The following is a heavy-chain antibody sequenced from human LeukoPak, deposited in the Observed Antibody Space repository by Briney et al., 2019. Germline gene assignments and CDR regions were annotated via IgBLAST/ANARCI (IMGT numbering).Heavy chain of an antibody. Sequence: SVKVSCKASGGTFGSYAISWVRQAPGQGLEWMGGIIPIFGTANYAQKFQGRVTITADESTSTAYMELSSLRSEDTAVYYCARTEQYSYGQGYFDYWGQGNPGHRLL. J-gene: IGHJ4*02. CDR3: ARTEQYSYGQGYFDY. V-gene: IGHV1-69*13. D-gene: IGHD5-18*01. CDR2: IIPIFGTA. CDR1: GGTFGSYA.